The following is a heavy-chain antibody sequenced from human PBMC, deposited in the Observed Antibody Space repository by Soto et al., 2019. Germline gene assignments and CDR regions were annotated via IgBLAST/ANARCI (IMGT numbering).Heavy chain of an antibody. D-gene: IGHD3-16*02. J-gene: IGHJ6*02. CDR1: GFTFSSYG. Sequence: GGSLRLSCAASGFTFSSYGMHWVRQAPGKGLEWVAVIWYDGSNKYYADSVKGRFTISRDNSKNTPYLQMNSLRAEDTAVYYCARDLSVWDFARKSYGMDVWGQGTTVTVSS. V-gene: IGHV3-33*01. CDR2: IWYDGSNK. CDR3: ARDLSVWDFARKSYGMDV.